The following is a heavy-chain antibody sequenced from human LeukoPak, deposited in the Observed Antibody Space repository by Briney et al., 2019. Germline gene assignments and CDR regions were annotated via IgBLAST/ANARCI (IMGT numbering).Heavy chain of an antibody. CDR1: GYTFTSYG. J-gene: IGHJ6*02. Sequence: ALVKVSCKASGYTFTSYGISWVRQAPGQGLEWMGWISAYNGNTNYAQKLQGRVTMTTDTSTSTAYMELRSLRSDDTAVYYCARYPVDTARNYYYHYGMDVWGQGTTVTVSS. CDR2: ISAYNGNT. D-gene: IGHD5-18*01. V-gene: IGHV1-18*01. CDR3: ARYPVDTARNYYYHYGMDV.